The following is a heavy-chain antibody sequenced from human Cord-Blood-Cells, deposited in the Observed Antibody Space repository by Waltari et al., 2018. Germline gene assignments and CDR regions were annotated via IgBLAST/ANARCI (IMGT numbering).Heavy chain of an antibody. CDR2: INHSGST. Sequence: QVQLQQWGAGLLNPSETLSLTCAVYVGSFSGYFWSWLRQPPGKGLECIGEINHSGSTNYNPSLKSRVTISVDTSKNQFSLKLSSVTAADTAVYYCARAVVVPAAMGGNWFDPWGQGTLVTVSS. V-gene: IGHV4-34*01. J-gene: IGHJ5*02. CDR1: VGSFSGYF. CDR3: ARAVVVPAAMGGNWFDP. D-gene: IGHD2-2*01.